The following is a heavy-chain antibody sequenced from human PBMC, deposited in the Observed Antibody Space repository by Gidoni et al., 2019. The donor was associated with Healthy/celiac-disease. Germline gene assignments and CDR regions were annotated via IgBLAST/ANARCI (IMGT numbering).Heavy chain of an antibody. CDR2: ISGSGGST. V-gene: IGHV3-23*01. Sequence: EVQLLVSGGGLVLPGGSLRLSCAASGFTFSCYAMSWVGQAPGKGLEWVSVISGSGGSTYYADSVKGRFTITRDNSKNTLYLQMNSLRAEDTAVYYCAKDPYWKVEGDAFDIWGQGTMVTVSS. D-gene: IGHD1-1*01. CDR1: GFTFSCYA. J-gene: IGHJ3*02. CDR3: AKDPYWKVEGDAFDI.